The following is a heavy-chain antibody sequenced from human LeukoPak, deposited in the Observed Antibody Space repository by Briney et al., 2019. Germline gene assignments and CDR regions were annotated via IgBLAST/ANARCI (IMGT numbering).Heavy chain of an antibody. CDR1: GYSFTSYW. CDR2: IYPGDSDT. V-gene: IGHV5-51*01. J-gene: IGHJ6*02. Sequence: GESLKISCKGSGYSFTSYWIGWVRQMPGKGLEWMGIIYPGDSDTRYSPSFQGQVTISADKSISTAYLQWSSLKASDTAVYYCARHGVDTAMAYYYYYGMDVWGQGTTVTVSS. D-gene: IGHD5-18*01. CDR3: ARHGVDTAMAYYYYYGMDV.